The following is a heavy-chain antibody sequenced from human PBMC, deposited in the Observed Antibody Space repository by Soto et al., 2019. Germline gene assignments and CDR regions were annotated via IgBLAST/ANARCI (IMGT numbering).Heavy chain of an antibody. D-gene: IGHD3-3*01. CDR3: ARDGVGPFDY. CDR2: TSYSGNT. Sequence: QVQLQESGPGLLKPSETLSLTCTISGGSVSTYYWSWIRQPPGKELEWIGLTSYSGNTNYNPSLKSRAAIAVDTSKNQFSLTLSSVTAADTAVYYCARDGVGPFDYWGQGTLVTVSS. CDR1: GGSVSTYY. V-gene: IGHV4-59*02. J-gene: IGHJ4*02.